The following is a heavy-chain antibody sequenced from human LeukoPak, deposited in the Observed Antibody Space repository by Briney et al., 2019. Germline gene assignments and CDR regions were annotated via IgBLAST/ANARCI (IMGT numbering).Heavy chain of an antibody. CDR2: ISAYNGNT. J-gene: IGHJ6*02. V-gene: IGHV1-18*01. Sequence: ASVKVSCKASGYTFTSYGISWVRQVPGQGLEWMGWISAYNGNTNYAQKLQGRVTMTTDTSTSTAYMELRSLRSDDTAVYYCARALMVAATNYYYYYGMDVWGQGTTVTVSS. D-gene: IGHD2-15*01. CDR1: GYTFTSYG. CDR3: ARALMVAATNYYYYYGMDV.